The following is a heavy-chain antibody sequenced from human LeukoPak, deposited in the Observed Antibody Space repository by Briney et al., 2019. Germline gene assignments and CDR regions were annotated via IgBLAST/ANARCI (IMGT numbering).Heavy chain of an antibody. CDR3: ARAPSEIGGYYPEYFRH. D-gene: IGHD3-22*01. V-gene: IGHV3-74*01. CDR2: IKSDGST. J-gene: IGHJ1*01. CDR1: GFTFSSYW. Sequence: GGSLILSCAASGFTFSSYWMHWVRQAPGKGLVWVSRIKSDGSTNYADSVKGRFTISRDNSKNTLSLQMNSLRAEDTGVYYCARAPSEIGGYYPEYFRHWGQGTLVTVSS.